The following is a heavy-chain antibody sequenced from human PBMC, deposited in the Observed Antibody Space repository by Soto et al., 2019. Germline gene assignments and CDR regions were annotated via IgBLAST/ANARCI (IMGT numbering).Heavy chain of an antibody. D-gene: IGHD2-2*01. CDR3: AKDQAGYCSSTSCYLFDY. J-gene: IGHJ4*02. V-gene: IGHV3-23*01. CDR2: ISGSGGST. CDR1: GFTFSSYA. Sequence: VGSLRLSCAASGFTFSSYAMSWVRQAPGKGLEWVSAISGSGGSTYYADSVKGRFTISRDNSKNTLYLQMNSLRAEDTAVYYCAKDQAGYCSSTSCYLFDYWGQGTLVTVSS.